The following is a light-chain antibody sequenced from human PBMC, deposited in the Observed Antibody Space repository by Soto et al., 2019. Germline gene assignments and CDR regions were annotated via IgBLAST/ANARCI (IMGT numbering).Light chain of an antibody. Sequence: QSVLTQPRSVSGSPGQSVTISCTGTSSDIGDYDYVSWYQHHAGKTPKLMIYDVTKRPSGVPDRFSGSKSGSTAPLTISGLQAEDEADYFCSSYSISTAYLFGTGSKVTVL. CDR1: SSDIGDYDY. J-gene: IGLJ1*01. V-gene: IGLV2-11*01. CDR2: DVT. CDR3: SSYSISTAYL.